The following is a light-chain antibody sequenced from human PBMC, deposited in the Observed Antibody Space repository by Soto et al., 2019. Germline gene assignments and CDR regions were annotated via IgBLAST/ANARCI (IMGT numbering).Light chain of an antibody. CDR1: SSDVGGYNY. J-gene: IGLJ2*01. Sequence: QSALTQPASVSGSPGQSITISCTGTSSDVGGYNYVSWYQQHPGKAPKLMIYDVSNRPSGVSNRFSGSKSGNTASLTISGLQAEDEADYYCSSYTRGSTVVFGGGTKLPVL. V-gene: IGLV2-14*01. CDR3: SSYTRGSTVV. CDR2: DVS.